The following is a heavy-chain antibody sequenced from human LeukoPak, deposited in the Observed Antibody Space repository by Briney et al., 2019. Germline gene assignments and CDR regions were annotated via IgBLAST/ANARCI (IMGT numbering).Heavy chain of an antibody. CDR1: GGSISSSNW. J-gene: IGHJ4*02. CDR3: ARVGAAAAGYFDY. Sequence: SETLPLTCAVPGGSISSSNWWSWVRQPPGKGLEWIGEIYHSGSTNYNPSLKSRVTISVDKSKNQFSLKLSSVTAADTAVYYCARVGAAAAGYFDYWSQGTLVTVSS. D-gene: IGHD6-13*01. CDR2: IYHSGST. V-gene: IGHV4-4*02.